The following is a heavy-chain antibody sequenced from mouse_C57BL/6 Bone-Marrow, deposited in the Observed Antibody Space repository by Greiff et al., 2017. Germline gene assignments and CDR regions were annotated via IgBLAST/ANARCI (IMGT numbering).Heavy chain of an antibody. Sequence: VQLQESGAELVRPGTSVKVSCKASGYAFTNYLIAWVKQRPGQGLEWIGVINPGSGGTTYNEKFKGKATLTADKSSSPAYRQRSSLTSEDAAVYVCAREGGLLRWYFDVWGTGTTGTVSS. V-gene: IGHV1-54*01. CDR1: GYAFTNYL. D-gene: IGHD1-1*01. CDR2: INPGSGGT. CDR3: AREGGLLRWYFDV. J-gene: IGHJ1*03.